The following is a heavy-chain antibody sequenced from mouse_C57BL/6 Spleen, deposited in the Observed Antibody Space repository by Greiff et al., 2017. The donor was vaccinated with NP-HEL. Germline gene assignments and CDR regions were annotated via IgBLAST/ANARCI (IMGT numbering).Heavy chain of an antibody. CDR3: ASEAIPVGVYYFDY. CDR2: ISSGSSTI. CDR1: GFTFSDYG. D-gene: IGHD6-1*01. V-gene: IGHV5-17*01. Sequence: EVQGVESGGGLVKPGGSLKLSCAASGFTFSDYGMHWVRQAPEKGLEWVAYISSGSSTIYYADTVKGRFTISRDNAKNTLFLQMTSLRSEDTAMYYCASEAIPVGVYYFDYGGQGTTLTVSS. J-gene: IGHJ2*01.